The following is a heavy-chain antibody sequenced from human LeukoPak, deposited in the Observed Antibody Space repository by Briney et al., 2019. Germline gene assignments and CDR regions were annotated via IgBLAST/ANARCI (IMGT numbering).Heavy chain of an antibody. V-gene: IGHV4-59*01. J-gene: IGHJ4*02. CDR2: IYYNGSA. Sequence: SETLSLTCTVSGDSITNNCWNWIRQSPGKGLEWIGYIYYNGSASHNPSLRSRVTISVDTSKNQISLRLTSVTAPDTAMYYCARGVHGSGTFDYWGQGTLVTVSS. CDR1: GDSITNNC. D-gene: IGHD6-19*01. CDR3: ARGVHGSGTFDY.